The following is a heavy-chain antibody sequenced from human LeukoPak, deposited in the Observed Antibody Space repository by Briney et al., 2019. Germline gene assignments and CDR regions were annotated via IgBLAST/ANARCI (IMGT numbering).Heavy chain of an antibody. CDR2: IVVGSGNT. CDR1: GFTFTSSA. CDR3: AAGDYSRIYYFDY. J-gene: IGHJ4*02. V-gene: IGHV1-58*02. D-gene: IGHD6-13*01. Sequence: GASVKVSCKASGFTFTSSAMQWVRQARGQRLEWIGWIVVGSGNTNYAQKFQEIVTITRDMSTSTAYMELSSLRSEDTAVYYCAAGDYSRIYYFDYWGQGTLVTVSS.